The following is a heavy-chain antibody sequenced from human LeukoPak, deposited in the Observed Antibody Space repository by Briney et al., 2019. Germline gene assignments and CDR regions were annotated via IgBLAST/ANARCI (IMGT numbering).Heavy chain of an antibody. CDR1: GFTFSSYS. V-gene: IGHV3-48*01. Sequence: GGSLRLSCAASGFTFSSYSMNWVRQAPGKGLEWVSYISSSSSTIYYADSVKGRFTISRDNAKNSLYLQMNSLRAEDTAVYYWARGSTYYDSSGQAPFDYCSQATLATVPS. J-gene: IGHJ4*02. D-gene: IGHD3-22*01. CDR3: ARGSTYYDSSGQAPFDY. CDR2: ISSSSSTI.